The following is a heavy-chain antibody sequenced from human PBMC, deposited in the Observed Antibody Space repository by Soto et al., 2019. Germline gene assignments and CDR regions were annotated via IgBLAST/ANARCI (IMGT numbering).Heavy chain of an antibody. CDR2: IGTAGDT. V-gene: IGHV3-13*01. CDR3: ARRGSYWYFDL. J-gene: IGHJ2*01. Sequence: GGSLRLSCAASGFTFSSYDMHWVRQATGKGLEWVSAIGTAGDTYYPGSVKGRFTISRENAKNSLYLQMNSLRAGDTAVYYCARRGSYWYFDLWGRGTLVTVSS. CDR1: GFTFSSYD. D-gene: IGHD2-15*01.